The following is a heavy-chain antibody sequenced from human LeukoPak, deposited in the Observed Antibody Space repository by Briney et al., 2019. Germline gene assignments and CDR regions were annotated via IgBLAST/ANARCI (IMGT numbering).Heavy chain of an antibody. Sequence: GPSLRLSCAASGFTFRSDWMGWGPHTPGERLWGLANIKKDGREKYYVDSVKGRFTISRDNAKNSLYLKMNSLRAEDTAVYYCARISGYDLGDYWGQGTLVTVSS. CDR3: ARISGYDLGDY. V-gene: IGHV3-7*02. D-gene: IGHD5-12*01. CDR2: IKKDGREK. J-gene: IGHJ4*02. CDR1: GFTFRSDW.